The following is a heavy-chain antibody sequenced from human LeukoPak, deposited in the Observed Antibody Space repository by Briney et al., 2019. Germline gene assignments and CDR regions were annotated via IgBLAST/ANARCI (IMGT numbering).Heavy chain of an antibody. CDR1: GGTFSSYA. Sequence: ASVKVSCKAPGGTFSSYAISWVRRATGQGLEWMGWMNPNSGNTGYAQKFQGRVTMTRNTSISTAYMELSSLRSEDTAVYYCARDYYDSSGGGYWGQGTLVTVSS. V-gene: IGHV1-8*02. D-gene: IGHD3-22*01. J-gene: IGHJ4*02. CDR3: ARDYYDSSGGGY. CDR2: MNPNSGNT.